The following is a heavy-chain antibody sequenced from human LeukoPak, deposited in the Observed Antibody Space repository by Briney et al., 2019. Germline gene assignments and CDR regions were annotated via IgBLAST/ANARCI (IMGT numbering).Heavy chain of an antibody. CDR1: GGSISSSSYY. Sequence: PSETLSLTCTVSGGSISSSSYYWSWIRQPAGKGLEWIGRIYTSGSTNYNPSLKSRVTMSVDTSKNQFSLKLSSVTAADTAVYYCARDRGYSYAFDYWGQGTLVTVSS. D-gene: IGHD5-18*01. J-gene: IGHJ4*02. CDR3: ARDRGYSYAFDY. CDR2: IYTSGST. V-gene: IGHV4-61*02.